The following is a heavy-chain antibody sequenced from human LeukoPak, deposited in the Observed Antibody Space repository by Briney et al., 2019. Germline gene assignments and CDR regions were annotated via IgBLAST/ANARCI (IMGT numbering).Heavy chain of an antibody. CDR3: ARGRFFAGGAFYFDS. D-gene: IGHD3-16*01. Sequence: SETLSLTCTVSGGSISSYYWSWIRQPPGKGLEWIGYIYYSGSTNYNPSLKSRVTISVDTSKNQFSLKLSSVTAADTAVYYCARGRFFAGGAFYFDSWGQGTLVTVSS. CDR1: GGSISSYY. CDR2: IYYSGST. J-gene: IGHJ4*02. V-gene: IGHV4-59*08.